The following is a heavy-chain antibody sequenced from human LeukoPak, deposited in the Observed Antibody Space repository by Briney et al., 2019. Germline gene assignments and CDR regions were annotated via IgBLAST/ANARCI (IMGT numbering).Heavy chain of an antibody. CDR3: ARASYCSGGSCYSDY. Sequence: GASVKVSCKASVYTFTSYSISWVRQAPGQGLEWMGWISAYNGNTIYAQKVKGGVTMTTDTSTSTAYMELRSLKSDDTAVYYCARASYCSGGSCYSDYWGQGTLVTVSS. J-gene: IGHJ4*02. V-gene: IGHV1-18*01. D-gene: IGHD2-15*01. CDR1: VYTFTSYS. CDR2: ISAYNGNT.